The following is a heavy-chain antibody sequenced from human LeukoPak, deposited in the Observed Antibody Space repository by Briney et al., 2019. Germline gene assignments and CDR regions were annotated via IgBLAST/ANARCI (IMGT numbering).Heavy chain of an antibody. V-gene: IGHV4-39*01. Sequence: SETLSLTCTVSGGSISSSSHYWGWIRQPPGKGLEWIGSMYYSGGTYYNPSLKSRVTISIDTSRNQFSLKVNSVTAADTAVYYCARLVRYCSTNSCYPFDYWGQGTLVTV. CDR2: MYYSGGT. CDR1: GGSISSSSHY. CDR3: ARLVRYCSTNSCYPFDY. D-gene: IGHD2-2*01. J-gene: IGHJ4*02.